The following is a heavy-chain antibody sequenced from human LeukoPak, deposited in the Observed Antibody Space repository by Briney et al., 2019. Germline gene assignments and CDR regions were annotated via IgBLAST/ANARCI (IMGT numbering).Heavy chain of an antibody. CDR2: IYYSGST. Sequence: SETLSLTCTVSGGSISSGGYYWSWIRQHPGKGLEWIGYIYYSGSTYYNPSLKSRVTISVDTSKNQFSLKLSSVTAADTAVYYRARDTGAAGFDPWGQGTLVTVSS. V-gene: IGHV4-31*03. CDR3: ARDTGAAGFDP. J-gene: IGHJ5*02. CDR1: GGSISSGGYY. D-gene: IGHD1-14*01.